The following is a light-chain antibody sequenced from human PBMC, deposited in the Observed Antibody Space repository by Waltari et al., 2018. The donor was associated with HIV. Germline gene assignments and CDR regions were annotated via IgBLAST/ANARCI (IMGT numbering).Light chain of an antibody. V-gene: IGKV3-20*01. Sequence: IVLTHSPGTLSFFPGERATLSCRPGQSVCSWYLTCDQQKPGQSPRLLIYGASSRTTGIPDRFSGSGSVTDFTLTNSRLEPEDFAVYYCQQYGSSPRTFGQGTKVEIK. J-gene: IGKJ1*01. CDR2: GAS. CDR3: QQYGSSPRT. CDR1: QSVCSWY.